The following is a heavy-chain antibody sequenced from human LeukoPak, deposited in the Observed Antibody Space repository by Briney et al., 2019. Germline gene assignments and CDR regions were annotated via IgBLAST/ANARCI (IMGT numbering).Heavy chain of an antibody. CDR1: HGSISGTPYY. CDR3: ARVTRYDASRDYWYIDV. Sequence: KPSETLSLTCIVSHGSISGTPYYWGWFRQSPGKGPEWIGNIHYGGTVYYNPSLKSSVTISVDPSKNQFSLNLYSVTAADTALYFCARVTRYDASRDYWYIDVWGKGTTVTVSS. D-gene: IGHD2-21*02. J-gene: IGHJ6*03. CDR2: IHYGGTV. V-gene: IGHV4-39*07.